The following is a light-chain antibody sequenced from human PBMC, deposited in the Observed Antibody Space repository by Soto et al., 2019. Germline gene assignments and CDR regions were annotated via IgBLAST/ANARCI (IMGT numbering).Light chain of an antibody. CDR1: QSVSSNY. CDR3: HHYSSSPPWT. J-gene: IGKJ1*01. V-gene: IGKV3-20*01. Sequence: EIVLTQSPGTLSLSPGEGATLSCRASQSVSSNYLAWYQQKPGQAPRLLVYGASSRATGIPDRFSGSGSGTDFTLTISRLEPEDFAVYYCHHYSSSPPWTFGQGTKV. CDR2: GAS.